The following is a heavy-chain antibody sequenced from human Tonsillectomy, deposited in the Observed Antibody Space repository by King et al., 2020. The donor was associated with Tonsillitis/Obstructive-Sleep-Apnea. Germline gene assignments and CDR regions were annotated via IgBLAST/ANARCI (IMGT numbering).Heavy chain of an antibody. J-gene: IGHJ4*02. D-gene: IGHD6-6*01. Sequence: VQLVESGGGVVRPGGSLRLSCAASGFTLDDYGMTWVRQGPGKGLEWVSGINWNGGRIRYADSVKGRFTISRDNAKNSLYLQMNSLRVEDTALYYCAREKLYSSSSDLDYWGQGTLVTVSS. CDR3: AREKLYSSSSDLDY. V-gene: IGHV3-20*04. CDR2: INWNGGRI. CDR1: GFTLDDYG.